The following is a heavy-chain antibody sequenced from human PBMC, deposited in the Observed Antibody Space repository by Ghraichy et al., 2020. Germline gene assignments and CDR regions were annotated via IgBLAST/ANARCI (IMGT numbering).Heavy chain of an antibody. CDR2: ITDNGGTT. D-gene: IGHD3/OR15-3a*01. J-gene: IGHJ1*01. Sequence: LTCAASGFTFRTYAMSWVRQAPGKGLEWVSAITDNGGTTYDAESVKGRFTISRDNSKNTLFLQMNRLRGEDTAVYYCAKFARDWPNEYLQHWGQGALVTVSS. CDR1: GFTFRTYA. CDR3: AKFARDWPNEYLQH. V-gene: IGHV3-23*01.